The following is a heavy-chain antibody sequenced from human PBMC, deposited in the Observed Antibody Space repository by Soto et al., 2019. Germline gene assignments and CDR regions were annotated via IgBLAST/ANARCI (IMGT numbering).Heavy chain of an antibody. CDR1: GYIFTNHA. D-gene: IGHD1-7*01. CDR3: ARNILGGTTDY. V-gene: IGHV1-3*01. Sequence: ASVKVSSKASGYIFTNHAIHWVRQAPGQGLEWMGWINAGKGDTKYPQRFQGRFIITRDTSASTAYMELSSLRSEDTAVYYCARNILGGTTDYWGPGTLVTVSS. J-gene: IGHJ4*02. CDR2: INAGKGDT.